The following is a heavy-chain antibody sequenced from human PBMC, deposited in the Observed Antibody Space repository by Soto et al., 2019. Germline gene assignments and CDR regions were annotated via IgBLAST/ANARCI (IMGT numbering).Heavy chain of an antibody. CDR1: GFTFSDYY. J-gene: IGHJ5*02. CDR2: ISSRTNYT. CDR3: ARSVVSSTRFDP. V-gene: IGHV3-11*06. D-gene: IGHD6-13*01. Sequence: QVQLVESGGGLVKPGGSLRLFCAASGFTFSDYYMSWIRQAPGKGLEWVSYISSRTNYTNYADSVKGRFTISRDNAKNSLYLQMNSLRAEDTAVYYCARSVVSSTRFDPWGQGTLVTVSS.